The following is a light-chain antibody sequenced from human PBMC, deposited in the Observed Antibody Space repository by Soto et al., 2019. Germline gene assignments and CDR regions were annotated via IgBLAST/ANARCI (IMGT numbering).Light chain of an antibody. Sequence: EIVLTQSPGTLSLSPGERATLSCSASQSVISSYLAWYEQKPGQAPSLLIYGASSRATGIPDRFSGRGSGTDFTLTISRLEPEDFALYYCQQYGDSPFTFGQGTKVDIK. CDR2: GAS. J-gene: IGKJ1*01. V-gene: IGKV3-20*01. CDR3: QQYGDSPFT. CDR1: QSVISSY.